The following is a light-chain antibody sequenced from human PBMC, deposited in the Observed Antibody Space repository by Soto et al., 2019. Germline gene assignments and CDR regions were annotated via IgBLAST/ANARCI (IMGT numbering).Light chain of an antibody. CDR2: EVS. V-gene: IGLV2-14*01. CDR1: SSDVGGYNS. Sequence: QSALTQPASVSGSPGQSITISCTGTSSDVGGYNSVSWYQQHPGKAPKLKIYEVSNRPSGVSNRFSGSKSGNTASLTISGLQAEDEADYYCSSYTTSSTLLYVFGTGTKLTVL. J-gene: IGLJ1*01. CDR3: SSYTTSSTLLYV.